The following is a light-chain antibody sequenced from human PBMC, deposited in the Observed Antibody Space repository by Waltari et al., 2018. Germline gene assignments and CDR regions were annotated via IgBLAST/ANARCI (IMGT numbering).Light chain of an antibody. J-gene: IGKJ1*01. CDR2: TAS. V-gene: IGKV1-17*03. Sequence: DIQMTQSPSAMSASVGDRVTITCRASQGIRNYLAWFQQKPGNAPKRLIYTASSLQSGVPSRFSGSGSGTEFTLTISSLQPEDFATYYCQQYNSYSWTFGQGTKVEIK. CDR3: QQYNSYSWT. CDR1: QGIRNY.